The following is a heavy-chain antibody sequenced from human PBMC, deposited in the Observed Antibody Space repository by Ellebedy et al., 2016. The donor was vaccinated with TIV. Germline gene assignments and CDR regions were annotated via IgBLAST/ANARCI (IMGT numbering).Heavy chain of an antibody. Sequence: SQTLSLTCAISGDSVSSNSAAWNWIRQSPSRGLEWLGRTYYRSKWYNDYAVSVKSRITINPDTSKNQFSLKLSSVTAADTAVYYCARNNPKYSSGWYPYYFDHWGQGTLVTVSS. CDR1: GDSVSSNSAA. V-gene: IGHV6-1*01. J-gene: IGHJ4*02. D-gene: IGHD6-19*01. CDR2: TYYRSKWYN. CDR3: ARNNPKYSSGWYPYYFDH.